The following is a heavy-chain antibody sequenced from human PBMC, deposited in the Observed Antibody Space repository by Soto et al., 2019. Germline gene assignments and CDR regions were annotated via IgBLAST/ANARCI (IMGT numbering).Heavy chain of an antibody. J-gene: IGHJ4*02. CDR3: ARGTLTSYFDY. V-gene: IGHV4-59*01. CDR1: GGSISSYY. Sequence: SETLSLTCTVSGGSISSYYWSWIRQPPGKGLEWIGYFYYSGSTNYNPSLKSRVTISVDTSKNQFSLKLSSVTAEDTAVYYCARGTLTSYFDYWGQGTLVTVS. CDR2: FYYSGST.